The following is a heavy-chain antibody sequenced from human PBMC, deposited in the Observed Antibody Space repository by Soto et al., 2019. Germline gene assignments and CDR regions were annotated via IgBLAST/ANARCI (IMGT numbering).Heavy chain of an antibody. CDR2: ISYDGSNK. J-gene: IGHJ4*02. V-gene: IGHV3-30-3*01. Sequence: GGSLRLSCAASGFTFSSYAMHWVRQAPGKGLEWVAVISYDGSNKYYADSVKGRFTISRDNSKNTLYLQMNSLRAEDTAVYYCARDVSSSSFGYLDYWGQGTLVTVSS. CDR1: GFTFSSYA. D-gene: IGHD6-6*01. CDR3: ARDVSSSSFGYLDY.